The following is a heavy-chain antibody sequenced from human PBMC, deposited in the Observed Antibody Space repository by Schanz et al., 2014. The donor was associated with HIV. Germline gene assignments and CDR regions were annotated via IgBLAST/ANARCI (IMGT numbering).Heavy chain of an antibody. D-gene: IGHD3-16*01. CDR2: MWYDESHK. Sequence: VQLVESGGGLIQPGGSLRLSCAASGFTVSSSHMSWVRQAPGKGLEWVAAMWYDESHKGYADSVKGRFTISRDNSKNTLFLQMNSLRGEDTAVYYCARVANWDYYGMDVWGRGTTVTVSS. V-gene: IGHV3-33*08. J-gene: IGHJ6*02. CDR3: ARVANWDYYGMDV. CDR1: GFTVSSSH.